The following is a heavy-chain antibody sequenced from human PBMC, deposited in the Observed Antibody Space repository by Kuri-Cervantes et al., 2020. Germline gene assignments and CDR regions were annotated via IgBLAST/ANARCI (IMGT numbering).Heavy chain of an antibody. CDR3: ARGIYTAAADY. V-gene: IGHV1-2*02. J-gene: IGHJ4*02. CDR1: GYTFTSYA. Sequence: ASVKVSCKASGYTFTSYAMHWVRQAPGQRLEWMGWIKPNSGGTNYAQKFQGRVTMTRDTSISTAYMEVSRLRSDDTAVYYYARGIYTAAADYWGQGTLVTVSS. D-gene: IGHD5-18*01. CDR2: IKPNSGGT.